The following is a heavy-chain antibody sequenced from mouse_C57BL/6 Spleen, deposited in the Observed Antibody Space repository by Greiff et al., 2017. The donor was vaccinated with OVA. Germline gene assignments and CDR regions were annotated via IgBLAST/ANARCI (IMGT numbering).Heavy chain of an antibody. J-gene: IGHJ3*01. D-gene: IGHD2-5*01. CDR3: ARGHYSNYVGSFAY. CDR1: GISITTGNYR. Sequence: EVKLVESGPGLVKPSQTVFLTCTVTGISITTGNYRWSWIRQFPGNKLEWIGYIYYSGTITYNPSLTSRTTITRDTPKNQFFLEMNSLTAEDTATYYCARGHYSNYVGSFAYWGQGTLVTVSA. V-gene: IGHV3-5*01. CDR2: IYYSGTI.